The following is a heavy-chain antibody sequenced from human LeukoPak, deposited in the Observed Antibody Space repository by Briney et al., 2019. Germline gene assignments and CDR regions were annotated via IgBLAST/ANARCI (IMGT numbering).Heavy chain of an antibody. CDR3: ARYPTGWYLDY. CDR2: TYYRSKWYT. CDR1: GDSVSSSTAA. V-gene: IGHV6-1*01. Sequence: SQTLSLTCAISGDSVSSSTAAWNWFRQSPSRGLEWLGRTYYRSKWYTDYAVPVRSRININPDTSKNQFSLQLNSVTPEDTAVYYCARYPTGWYLDYWGQGTLVTVSS. J-gene: IGHJ4*02. D-gene: IGHD6-19*01.